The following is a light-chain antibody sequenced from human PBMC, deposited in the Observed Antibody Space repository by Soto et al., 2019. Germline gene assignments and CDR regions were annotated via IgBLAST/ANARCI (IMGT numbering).Light chain of an antibody. J-gene: IGLJ3*02. Sequence: QSALTQPPSASGSPGQSATISCTGTSSDVGGYNYVSWYQQHPGKAPKLMIYEVSKRPSGVPDRFSGSKSGNTASLTVSGLQAEDEAEYYCSSYAGSNNLVFGGGTKLTVL. CDR2: EVS. V-gene: IGLV2-8*01. CDR1: SSDVGGYNY. CDR3: SSYAGSNNLV.